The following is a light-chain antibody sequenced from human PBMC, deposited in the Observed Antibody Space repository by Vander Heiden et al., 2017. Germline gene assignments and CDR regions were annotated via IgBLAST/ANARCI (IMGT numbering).Light chain of an antibody. V-gene: IGKV1-39*01. CDR2: TTS. Sequence: DIQMTQSPSSLSASVGDRVTITCRSSQSISSYLNWYQQKAGKAPKLLICTTSSLQSGVPSRFSGSGSGTDFTLTISSLQPEDSATYYCQQSDSTARWTFGQGTKVEIK. CDR3: QQSDSTARWT. J-gene: IGKJ1*01. CDR1: QSISSY.